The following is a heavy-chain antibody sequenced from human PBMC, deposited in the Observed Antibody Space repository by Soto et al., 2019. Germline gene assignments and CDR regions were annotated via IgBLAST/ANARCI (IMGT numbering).Heavy chain of an antibody. Sequence: EVQLVEAEGGLVQRGGSLRLSCAASGFTFNYYWMHWVRHAPGQGLVWVAHIQNDGSRTTYADSVKGRFTISRDNAKNTMYLQMNSLRAEDTAVYYCARGDLGGFDLWGQGTPGTVSS. J-gene: IGHJ3*01. D-gene: IGHD2-21*02. CDR1: GFTFNYYW. CDR3: ARGDLGGFDL. V-gene: IGHV3-74*01. CDR2: IQNDGSRT.